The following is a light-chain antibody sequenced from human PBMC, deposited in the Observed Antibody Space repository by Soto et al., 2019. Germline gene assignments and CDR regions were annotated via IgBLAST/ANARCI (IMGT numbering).Light chain of an antibody. V-gene: IGKV1-39*01. CDR2: GAS. CDR1: QSFSNN. CDR3: QQTYSTPWT. J-gene: IGKJ1*01. Sequence: DIQMTQSPSSMSASLGDRVTISCRGSQSFSNNLNWYQQKAGKAPKLLIYGASSLQSGVPSRFSGSRSGTDFTLTISSLVPEDFATYYCQQTYSTPWTFGQGTKV.